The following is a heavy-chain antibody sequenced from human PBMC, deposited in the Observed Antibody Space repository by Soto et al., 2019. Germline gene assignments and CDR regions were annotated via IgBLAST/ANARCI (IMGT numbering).Heavy chain of an antibody. D-gene: IGHD7-27*01. CDR3: ARDYTENWGTAFDS. Sequence: GGSLRLSCAASGFTFSSYSMNWVRQAPGKGLEWVSSISSSSSYIYYADSVKGRFTISRDNAKNSLYLKMNSLRAEDTAVYYCARDYTENWGTAFDSWGQGTMVTVSS. J-gene: IGHJ3*02. CDR2: ISSSSSYI. CDR1: GFTFSSYS. V-gene: IGHV3-21*01.